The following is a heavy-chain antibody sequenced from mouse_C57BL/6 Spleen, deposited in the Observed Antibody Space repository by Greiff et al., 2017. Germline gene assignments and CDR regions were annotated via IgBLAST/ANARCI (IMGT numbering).Heavy chain of an antibody. CDR1: GFTFSDYY. CDR3: ARGDYYGSSYSYYFDY. J-gene: IGHJ2*01. D-gene: IGHD1-1*01. V-gene: IGHV5-16*01. CDR2: INYDGSST. Sequence: EVQVVESEGGLVQPGSSMKLSCTASGFTFSDYYMAWVRQVPEKGLEWVANINYDGSSTYYLDSLKSRFIISRDNAKNILYLQMSSLKSEDTATYYCARGDYYGSSYSYYFDYWGQGTTLTVSS.